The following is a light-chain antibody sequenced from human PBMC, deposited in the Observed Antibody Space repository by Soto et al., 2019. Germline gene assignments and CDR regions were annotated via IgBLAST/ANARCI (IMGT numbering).Light chain of an antibody. Sequence: QSALTQPASVSGSPGQSITISCTGTSSDVGGYNYVSWYQPHPGKAPKLMISDVSNRPSGVSNRFSGSKSGNTASLTISGLQVEDEADYYCSSYTSSSTLYVFGTGTKLTVL. CDR1: SSDVGGYNY. CDR3: SSYTSSSTLYV. CDR2: DVS. J-gene: IGLJ1*01. V-gene: IGLV2-14*01.